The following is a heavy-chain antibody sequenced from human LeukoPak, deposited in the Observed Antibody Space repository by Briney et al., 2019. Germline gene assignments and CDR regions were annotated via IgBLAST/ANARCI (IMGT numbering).Heavy chain of an antibody. J-gene: IGHJ4*02. CDR3: ARPRCSYAMYYFDS. Sequence: GEPLKISCKCSGYSFTSYWIGWVRQLPGEGLEWIGIIYPGDSDTKYSPSFQGQVTISADKSISTAYLQWSSLKASDTAMYYCARPRCSYAMYYFDSWGQGTLVTVSS. V-gene: IGHV5-51*01. CDR2: IYPGDSDT. D-gene: IGHD5-18*01. CDR1: GYSFTSYW.